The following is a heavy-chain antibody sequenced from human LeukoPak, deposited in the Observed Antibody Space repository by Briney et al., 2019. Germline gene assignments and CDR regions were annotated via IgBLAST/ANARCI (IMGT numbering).Heavy chain of an antibody. CDR3: ARLVYDTSDYYYFDH. CDR1: TGSMPTYY. CDR2: IWNSGIT. J-gene: IGHJ4*02. Sequence: SSETLSLTCTVSTGSMPTYYWSWIRQPPGKGLEWIGFIWNSGITNYNPSLKSRITISADTSKNQFSLKLISVTAADTAVYYCARLVYDTSDYYYFDHWGQGTLVTVSS. V-gene: IGHV4-59*08. D-gene: IGHD3-22*01.